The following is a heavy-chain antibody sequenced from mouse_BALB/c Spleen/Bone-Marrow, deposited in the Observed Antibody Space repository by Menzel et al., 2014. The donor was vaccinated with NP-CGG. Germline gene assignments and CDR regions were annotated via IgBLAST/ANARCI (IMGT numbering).Heavy chain of an antibody. J-gene: IGHJ2*01. CDR3: ATYDGYCFDY. CDR2: ISYSGNT. CDR1: GDSITSGY. Sequence: VQQQQSGPRLVKPSQTLSLTCSVTGDSITSGYWNWIRKFPGNKLEYMGYISYSGNTYYNPSLKSRISITRDTSKNXYYLHLNSVTTEDTATYYCATYDGYCFDYWGQGSTLTVSS. D-gene: IGHD2-3*01. V-gene: IGHV3-8*02.